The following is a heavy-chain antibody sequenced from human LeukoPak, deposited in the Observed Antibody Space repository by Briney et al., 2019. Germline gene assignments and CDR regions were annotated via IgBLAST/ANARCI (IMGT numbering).Heavy chain of an antibody. J-gene: IGHJ4*02. CDR1: GFTFGKYW. Sequence: GGSLRLSCVASGFTFGKYWMSWVRQAPGKGLEWVANIKLDGSEKNYVDSVKGRFTISRDNTKNSLYLQMNSLRAEDTAVFYCARDFRVSDFWSGYHAYFDYWGQGTLVTVSS. D-gene: IGHD3-3*01. V-gene: IGHV3-7*03. CDR3: ARDFRVSDFWSGYHAYFDY. CDR2: IKLDGSEK.